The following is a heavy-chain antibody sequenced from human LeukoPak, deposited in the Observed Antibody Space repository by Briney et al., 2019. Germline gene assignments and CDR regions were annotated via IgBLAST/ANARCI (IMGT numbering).Heavy chain of an antibody. CDR3: AHGTMYQLDY. D-gene: IGHD2-2*01. CDR1: GFTFSSYW. Sequence: GGSLRLSCAVSGFTFSSYWMSWVRQAPGKGLEWVANIKQDGSEKYYVDSVKGRFTISRDTAKNSLYLQMKSLRAEDTAVYYCAHGTMYQLDYWGQGTLVTVSS. J-gene: IGHJ4*02. CDR2: IKQDGSEK. V-gene: IGHV3-7*01.